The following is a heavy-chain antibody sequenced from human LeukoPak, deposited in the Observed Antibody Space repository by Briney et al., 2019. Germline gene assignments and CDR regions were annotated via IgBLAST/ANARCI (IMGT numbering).Heavy chain of an antibody. J-gene: IGHJ6*02. CDR3: AKESTSLPSYGIDV. CDR1: GFTFDDYA. V-gene: IGHV3-9*01. D-gene: IGHD2-2*01. CDR2: ISWNSGSI. Sequence: PGRSLRLSCAASGFTFDDYAMHWVRQAPGKGLEWVSGISWNSGSIGYADSVKGRFTISRDNAKNSLYLQMNSLRAEDTALYYCAKESTSLPSYGIDVWGQGTTVTVSS.